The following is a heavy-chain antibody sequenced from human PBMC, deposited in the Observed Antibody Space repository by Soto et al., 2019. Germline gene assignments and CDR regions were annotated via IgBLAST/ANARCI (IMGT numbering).Heavy chain of an antibody. CDR2: IIPIFGTA. J-gene: IGHJ5*02. V-gene: IGHV1-69*13. Sequence: SVKISCKASGGTFSSYAISWVRQAPGQGLEWMGGIIPIFGTANYAQKFQGRVTITADESTSTAYMELSSLRSEDTAVYYCAREVGATLNWFDPWGQGTLVTVSS. CDR1: GGTFSSYA. D-gene: IGHD1-26*01. CDR3: AREVGATLNWFDP.